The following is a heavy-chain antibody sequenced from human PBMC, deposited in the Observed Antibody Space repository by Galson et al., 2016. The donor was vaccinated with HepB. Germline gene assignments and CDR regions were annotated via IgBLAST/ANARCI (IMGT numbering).Heavy chain of an antibody. CDR2: IHHSGAT. D-gene: IGHD2-21*02. Sequence: SETLSLTCAVSGDSVSGTNYWRWVRQSPGTGLEWIGEIHHSGATIYNPSLKSRVTLSVDKSNNHLSLELTSVTAADTAVYSCVRPCGGGDCYRAFDVWGQGTMVTVSS. J-gene: IGHJ3*01. CDR1: GDSVSGTNY. CDR3: VRPCGGGDCYRAFDV. V-gene: IGHV4-4*02.